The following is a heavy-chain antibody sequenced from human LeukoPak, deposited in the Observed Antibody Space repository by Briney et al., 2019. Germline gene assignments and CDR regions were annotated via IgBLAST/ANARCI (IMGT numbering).Heavy chain of an antibody. CDR1: GYSFTSYW. CDR3: AALLGYCSGGSCYSTYYFDY. V-gene: IGHV5-51*01. D-gene: IGHD2-15*01. J-gene: IGHJ4*02. Sequence: GESLKISCKGSGYSFTSYWIGGVRQMPGKGLEWMGIIYPGDSDTRYSPSFQGQVTISADKSISTAYLQWSSLKASDTAMYYCAALLGYCSGGSCYSTYYFDYWGQGTLVTVSS. CDR2: IYPGDSDT.